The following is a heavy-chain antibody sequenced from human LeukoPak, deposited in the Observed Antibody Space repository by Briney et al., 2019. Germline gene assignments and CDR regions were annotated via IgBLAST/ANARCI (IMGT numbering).Heavy chain of an antibody. CDR2: MNPNSGNT. Sequence: ASVKVSCKASGYTFTSYDINWVRQATGQGLEWMGWMNPNSGNTGYAQKFQGRVTMTRNTSISTAYMELSSLRSEDTAVYYCARTFSCSGGSCYADLDYWGQGTLVTVSS. V-gene: IGHV1-8*01. D-gene: IGHD2-15*01. CDR1: GYTFTSYD. CDR3: ARTFSCSGGSCYADLDY. J-gene: IGHJ4*02.